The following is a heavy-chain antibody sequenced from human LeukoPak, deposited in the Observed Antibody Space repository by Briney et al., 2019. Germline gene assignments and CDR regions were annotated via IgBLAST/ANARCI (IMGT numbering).Heavy chain of an antibody. D-gene: IGHD5-18*01. CDR1: GGSFSGYY. J-gene: IGHJ4*02. Sequence: NPSETLSLTCAVYGGSFSGYYWSWIRQPPGKGLEWIGEINHSGSTNYNPSLKSRVTISVDTSKNQFSLKLSSVTAADTAVYYCARPQARGYSYGRGSFDCWGQGTLVTVSS. CDR3: ARPQARGYSYGRGSFDC. V-gene: IGHV4-34*01. CDR2: INHSGST.